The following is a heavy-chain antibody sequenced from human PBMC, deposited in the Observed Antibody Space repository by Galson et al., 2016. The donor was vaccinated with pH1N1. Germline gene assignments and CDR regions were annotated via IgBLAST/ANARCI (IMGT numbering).Heavy chain of an antibody. D-gene: IGHD1-26*01. CDR2: MNHDGNKK. J-gene: IGHJ4*02. Sequence: SLRLSCAASGFTLSSYWMSWVRQAPGKGLEWVANMNHDGNKKYYVDSVKGRFIISSDYSKNSLYQQINSLRAEDTAMYYCVKAVGRAEAHWGQGTLVTVSS. V-gene: IGHV3-7*01. CDR1: GFTLSSYW. CDR3: VKAVGRAEAH.